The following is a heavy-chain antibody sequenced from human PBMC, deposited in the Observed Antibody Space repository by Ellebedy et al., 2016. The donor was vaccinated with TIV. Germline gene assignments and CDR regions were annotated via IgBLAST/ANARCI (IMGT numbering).Heavy chain of an antibody. CDR1: GGSVSSANYY. CDR3: SAASGRVTPAY. CDR2: IYSSGRT. D-gene: IGHD2-21*02. Sequence: MPSETLSLTCTVSGGSVSSANYYWTWFRQPPGKGLEWIGYIYSSGRTDYKHSLKSRMAISVDTSRNQISLKLSSVTAADTAVYYCSAASGRVTPAYWGQGTLVTVSS. V-gene: IGHV4-61*01. J-gene: IGHJ4*02.